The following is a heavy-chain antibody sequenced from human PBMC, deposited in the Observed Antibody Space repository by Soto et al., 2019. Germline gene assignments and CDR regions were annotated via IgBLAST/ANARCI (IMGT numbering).Heavy chain of an antibody. V-gene: IGHV3-74*01. D-gene: IGHD2-15*01. CDR2: INSDGSST. CDR3: TREGCSGGSCSFDP. Sequence: PVGSLRLSCAVSGFTFSSYWMHWVRQAPGKGLVWVSRINSDGSSTDYADSAKGRFTISRDNAKNALYLQMNSLRAEDTAVYYCTREGCSGGSCSFDPWGQGTLVTVSS. CDR1: GFTFSSYW. J-gene: IGHJ5*02.